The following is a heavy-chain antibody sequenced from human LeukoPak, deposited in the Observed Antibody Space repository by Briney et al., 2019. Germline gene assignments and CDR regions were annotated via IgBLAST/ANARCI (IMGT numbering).Heavy chain of an antibody. V-gene: IGHV1-18*04. CDR3: ARGDVLRFLEWPYQDAFDI. D-gene: IGHD3-3*01. CDR2: ISAYNGNT. CDR1: GYTFTGYY. J-gene: IGHJ3*02. Sequence: GASVKVSCKASGYTFTGYYMHWVRQAPGQGLEWMGWISAYNGNTNYAQKLQGRVTMTTDTSTSTAYMELRSLRSDDTAVYYCARGDVLRFLEWPYQDAFDIWGQGTMVTVSS.